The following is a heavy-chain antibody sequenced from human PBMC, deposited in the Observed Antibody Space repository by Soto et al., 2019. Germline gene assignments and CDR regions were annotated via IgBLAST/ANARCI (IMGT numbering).Heavy chain of an antibody. CDR3: ATIVGANDY. Sequence: SDTLSLTCTVSGGSIYTYSWTWLRQPAGKGLEWIGHIYSSGSANYNPSLKSRVSMSVDTSKNQFSLKMNSVTAADTAVYYCATIVGANDYWGKGARVTVS. CDR1: GGSIYTYS. CDR2: IYSSGSA. V-gene: IGHV4-4*07. J-gene: IGHJ4*02. D-gene: IGHD1-26*01.